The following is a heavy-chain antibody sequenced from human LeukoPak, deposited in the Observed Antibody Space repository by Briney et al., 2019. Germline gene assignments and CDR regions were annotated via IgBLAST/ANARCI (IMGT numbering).Heavy chain of an antibody. D-gene: IGHD3-3*01. J-gene: IGHJ5*02. CDR2: VYHSGST. V-gene: IGHV4-38-2*01. CDR3: ARSNYDFWSGYLNWFDP. CDR1: GYSISSGYY. Sequence: PSETLSLTCAVSGYSISSGYYWGWIRQPPGKGLVWIGSVYHSGSTYYNPSLKRRVTISINTSKNQFSLKLSSVTAADTAVHYCARSNYDFWSGYLNWFDPWGQGSLVTVSS.